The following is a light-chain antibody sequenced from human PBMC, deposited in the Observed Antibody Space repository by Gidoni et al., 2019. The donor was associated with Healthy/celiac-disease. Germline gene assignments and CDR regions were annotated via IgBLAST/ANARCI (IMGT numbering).Light chain of an antibody. CDR3: QQRSNWPPT. Sequence: IVLTPSPATLSFSPGDRATLPCRASQCVSSYLAWYQQKPGQAPRLLIYDASNRATGIPARFSGSGSGTDFTFTISSLEPEDFAVYYCQQRSNWPPTFGGGTKVEIK. J-gene: IGKJ4*01. V-gene: IGKV3-11*01. CDR1: QCVSSY. CDR2: DAS.